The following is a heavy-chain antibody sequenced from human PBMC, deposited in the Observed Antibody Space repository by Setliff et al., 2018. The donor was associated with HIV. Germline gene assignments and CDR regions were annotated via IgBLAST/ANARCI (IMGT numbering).Heavy chain of an antibody. CDR1: GFTFSSYG. V-gene: IGHV3-33*01. CDR2: IWYDGSNK. CDR3: ARVPYFSFWCGYFVIYGMDV. Sequence: GGSLRLSCAASGFTFSSYGMHWVRQAPGKGLEWVAVIWYDGSNKHYADSVKGRFTISRDNSKNTVYLQMNSLRAEDTAVYYCARVPYFSFWCGYFVIYGMDVWGQGTAVTVSS. J-gene: IGHJ6*02. D-gene: IGHD3-3*01.